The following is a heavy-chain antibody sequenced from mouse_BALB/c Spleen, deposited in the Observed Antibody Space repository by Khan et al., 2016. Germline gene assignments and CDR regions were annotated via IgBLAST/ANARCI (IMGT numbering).Heavy chain of an antibody. CDR2: ILPGSGTT. V-gene: IGHV1-9*01. J-gene: IGHJ3*01. Sequence: QVQLQQSGAELMKPGASVNISCKATGYTFSSYWIEWVKERPGHGLEWIGEILPGSGTTNYNGKFKGKATFTAETSSSTAYMQLSSLTSEDSAGDYCARGPYWGQGTLVTVAA. CDR1: GYTFSSYW. CDR3: ARGPY.